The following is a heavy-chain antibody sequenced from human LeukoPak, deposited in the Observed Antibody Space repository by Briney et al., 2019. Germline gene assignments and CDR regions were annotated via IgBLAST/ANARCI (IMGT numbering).Heavy chain of an antibody. J-gene: IGHJ4*02. CDR2: INWNGGST. V-gene: IGHV3-20*04. CDR3: ARDGLVDTPMGAGY. CDR1: GFTFDDYD. D-gene: IGHD5-18*01. Sequence: PGGSLRLSCAASGFTFDDYDMSWVRRAPGKGLEWVSGINWNGGSTGYADSVKGRFTISRDNAKNSLYLQMNSLRAEDTALYYCARDGLVDTPMGAGYWGQGTLVTVSS.